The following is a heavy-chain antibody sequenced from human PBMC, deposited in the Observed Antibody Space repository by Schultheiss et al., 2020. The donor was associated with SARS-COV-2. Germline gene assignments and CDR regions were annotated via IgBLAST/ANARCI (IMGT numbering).Heavy chain of an antibody. J-gene: IGHJ4*02. CDR3: ARAGYSSSWSITYYFDY. V-gene: IGHV1-8*01. CDR2: MNPNSGNT. CDR1: GYTFTSYD. Sequence: ASVKVSCKASGYTFTSYDINWVRQATGQGLEWMGWMNPNSGNTGYAQKFQGRVTMTRNTSISTAYMELSSLRSEDTAVYYCARAGYSSSWSITYYFDYWGQGTLVTVSS. D-gene: IGHD6-13*01.